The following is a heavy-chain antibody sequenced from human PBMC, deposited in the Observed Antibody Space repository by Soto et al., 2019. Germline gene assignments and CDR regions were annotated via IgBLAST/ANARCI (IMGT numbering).Heavy chain of an antibody. CDR2: IYSGGST. CDR1: GFTVSSNY. D-gene: IGHD6-13*01. V-gene: IGHV3-66*01. J-gene: IGHJ4*02. Sequence: GGSLRLSCAASGFTVSSNYMSWVRQAPGKGLEWVSVIYSGGSTYYADSVKGRFTISRHNSKNTLYLQMNSLRAEDTAVDYCASRKTAVDSYSIDYWGQGTLVTVSS. CDR3: ASRKTAVDSYSIDY.